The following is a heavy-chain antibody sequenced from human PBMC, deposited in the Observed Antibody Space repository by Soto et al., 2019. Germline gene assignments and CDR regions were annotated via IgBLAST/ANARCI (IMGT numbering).Heavy chain of an antibody. J-gene: IGHJ4*02. D-gene: IGHD6-13*01. Sequence: QVQLVESGGGVVQPGRSLRLSCAASGFTFSSYAMHWVRQAPGKGLEWVAVISYDGSKKYYAESVKGRFTISRDNSKNPLYLQMNSLRAEDTAVYYCARDLGYSSSWSYYFDYWGQGTLVTVSS. V-gene: IGHV3-30-3*01. CDR1: GFTFSSYA. CDR3: ARDLGYSSSWSYYFDY. CDR2: ISYDGSKK.